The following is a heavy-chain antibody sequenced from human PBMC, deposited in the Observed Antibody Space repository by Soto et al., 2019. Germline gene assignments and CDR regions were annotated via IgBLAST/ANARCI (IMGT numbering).Heavy chain of an antibody. CDR3: AKDQGVGGTLGPFDY. J-gene: IGHJ4*02. CDR2: ISNDGSRN. D-gene: IGHD1-26*01. V-gene: IGHV3-30*18. Sequence: QVPLVESGGGAVQPGGSLRLSCVASGFTFSSDAMHWVRQAPGKGLESVAVISNDGSRNHHTDSVKGRFTISRDNSKNTLYLQMNSLTTEDTAVYYCAKDQGVGGTLGPFDYWGQGTLVTVSS. CDR1: GFTFSSDA.